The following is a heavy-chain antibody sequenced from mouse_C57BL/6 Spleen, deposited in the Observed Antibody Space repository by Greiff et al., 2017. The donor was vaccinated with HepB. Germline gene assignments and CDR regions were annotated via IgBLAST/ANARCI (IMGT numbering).Heavy chain of an antibody. CDR3: AREGSTPPVPYSEN. D-gene: IGHD5-1*01. CDR1: GFTFSSYA. CDR2: ISDGGSYT. J-gene: IGHJ2*01. Sequence: EVNLVESGGGLVKPGGSLKLSCAASGFTFSSYAMSWVRQTPEKRLEWVATISDGGSYTYYPDNVKGRFTISRDNAKNNLYLQMSHLKSEDTAMYYSAREGSTPPVPYSENRGQGATLTDSS. V-gene: IGHV5-4*01.